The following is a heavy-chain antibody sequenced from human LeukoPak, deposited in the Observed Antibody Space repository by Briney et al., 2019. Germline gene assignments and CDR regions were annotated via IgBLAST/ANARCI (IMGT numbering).Heavy chain of an antibody. Sequence: GGSLRLSCAASGFTFSNAWMCWVRQAPGKGLEWVGRIKSKTVGGTTDYAAPVKGRFTISRDDSKNTLYLQMNSLKTEDTAVYYCTRDGEFFDYWGQGTLVTVSS. CDR1: GFTFSNAW. CDR3: TRDGEFFDY. V-gene: IGHV3-15*01. D-gene: IGHD3-10*01. CDR2: IKSKTVGGTT. J-gene: IGHJ4*02.